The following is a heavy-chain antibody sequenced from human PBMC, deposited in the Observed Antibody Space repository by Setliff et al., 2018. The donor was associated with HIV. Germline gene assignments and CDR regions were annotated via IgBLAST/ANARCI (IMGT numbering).Heavy chain of an antibody. CDR2: IRSKTNNYAT. V-gene: IGHV3-73*01. J-gene: IGHJ5*02. Sequence: LRLSCAASGFSFSASALHWVRQSSGKGLEWVGRIRSKTNNYATEYTASAKGRFIMSRDDSQNTAYLQMNSLKTEDTAVYYCKADSSGYPWGQGTLVTVSS. CDR1: GFSFSASA. D-gene: IGHD3-22*01. CDR3: KADSSGYP.